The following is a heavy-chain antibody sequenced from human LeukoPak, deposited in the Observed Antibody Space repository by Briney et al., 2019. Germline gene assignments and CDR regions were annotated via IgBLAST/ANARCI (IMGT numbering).Heavy chain of an antibody. V-gene: IGHV4-34*01. J-gene: IGHJ6*03. Sequence: SETRSLTCAVYGGSFSGYYWSWIRQPPGKGLEWIGEIKHSGSTNYNPSLKSRVTISVDTSKNQFSLKLSSVTAADTAVYYCARGGVVVVPAAKGYYYYMDVWGKGTTVTVSS. CDR2: IKHSGST. D-gene: IGHD2-2*01. CDR3: ARGGVVVVPAAKGYYYYMDV. CDR1: GGSFSGYY.